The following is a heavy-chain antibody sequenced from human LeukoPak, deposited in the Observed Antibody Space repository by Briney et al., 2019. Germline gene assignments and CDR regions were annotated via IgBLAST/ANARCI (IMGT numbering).Heavy chain of an antibody. J-gene: IGHJ6*03. CDR2: IYYSGST. V-gene: IGHV4-59*01. Sequence: PSETLSLSCTVSGGSISYYYWSWIRQPPGKGLEWIGYIYYSGSTTYNPSLKSRVTISVDTSKNQFSLKLSSVTAADTAVYYCARAVEGGYSSSSWGYYYYMDVWGKGTRVTVSS. D-gene: IGHD6-6*01. CDR1: GGSISYYY. CDR3: ARAVEGGYSSSSWGYYYYMDV.